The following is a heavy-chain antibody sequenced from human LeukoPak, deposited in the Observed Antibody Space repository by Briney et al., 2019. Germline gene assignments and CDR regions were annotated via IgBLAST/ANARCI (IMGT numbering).Heavy chain of an antibody. J-gene: IGHJ4*02. V-gene: IGHV4-34*01. Sequence: SETLSLTCAVYGGSFSGYYWSWIRQPPGKGLEWIGEINHSGSTNYNPSLKSRVTISVDTSKNQISLKLSSVTAADTAVYYCARGAVAAPHTGDYWGQGTLVTVSS. CDR2: INHSGST. D-gene: IGHD6-19*01. CDR1: GGSFSGYY. CDR3: ARGAVAAPHTGDY.